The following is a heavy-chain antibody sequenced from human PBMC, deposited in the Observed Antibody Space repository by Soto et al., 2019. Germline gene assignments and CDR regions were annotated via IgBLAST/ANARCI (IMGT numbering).Heavy chain of an antibody. V-gene: IGHV4-39*01. CDR3: ARHRGYYYGSGSYFYYYYGRDV. CDR2: IYYSGST. D-gene: IGHD3-10*01. CDR1: GGSISSSSYY. J-gene: IGHJ6*02. Sequence: SETLSLTCTVSGGSISSSSYYWGWIRQPPGKGLEWIGSIYYSGSTYYNPSLKSRVTISVDTSKNQFSLKLSSVTAADTAVYYFARHRGYYYGSGSYFYYYYGRDVWGQGTTVT.